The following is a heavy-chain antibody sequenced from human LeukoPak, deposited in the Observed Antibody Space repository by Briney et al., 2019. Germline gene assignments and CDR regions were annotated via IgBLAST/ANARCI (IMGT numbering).Heavy chain of an antibody. CDR2: INPNSGGT. Sequence: GASVKVSCKAFGYTFTGYYMHWVRQAPEQGLEWMGWINPNSGGTNSAQKFQGRVTMTRDTSISTAYMELSRLTSDDTAVYYCARGKDWGPYWGQGTPVTVSS. J-gene: IGHJ4*02. CDR3: ARGKDWGPY. V-gene: IGHV1-2*02. D-gene: IGHD7-27*01. CDR1: GYTFTGYY.